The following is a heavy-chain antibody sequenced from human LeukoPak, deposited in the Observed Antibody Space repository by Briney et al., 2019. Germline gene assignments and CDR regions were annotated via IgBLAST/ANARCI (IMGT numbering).Heavy chain of an antibody. J-gene: IGHJ4*02. D-gene: IGHD1-1*01. CDR3: ARRYRLQPIDY. V-gene: IGHV4-59*08. Sequence: SETLSLTCTVSGGSISSYYWSWIRQPPGKKLEWIGYVFYIGSTYYNPSLKSRVTISLDTSKNQFSLKLSSVTAADTAVYYCARRYRLQPIDYWGQGTLVTVSS. CDR2: VFYIGST. CDR1: GGSISSYY.